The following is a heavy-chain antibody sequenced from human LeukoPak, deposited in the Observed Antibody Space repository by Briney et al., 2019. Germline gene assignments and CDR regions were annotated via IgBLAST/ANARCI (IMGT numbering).Heavy chain of an antibody. Sequence: GGSLRLSCAASGFTFSSYSMNWVRQAPGKGLEWVSSISSSSSYIYYADSVKGRFTISRDNAKNSLYLQMNSLRAEDTAVYYCARDPGAAGTLMHGMDVWGQGTTVTVSS. CDR1: GFTFSSYS. D-gene: IGHD6-13*01. CDR2: ISSSSSYI. CDR3: ARDPGAAGTLMHGMDV. V-gene: IGHV3-21*01. J-gene: IGHJ6*02.